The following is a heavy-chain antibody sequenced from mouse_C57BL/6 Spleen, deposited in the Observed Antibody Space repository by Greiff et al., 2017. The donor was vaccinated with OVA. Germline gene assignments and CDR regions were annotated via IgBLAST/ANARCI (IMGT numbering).Heavy chain of an antibody. Sequence: EVKLMESGPELVKPGASVKMSCKASGYTFTDYNMHWVKQSHGKSLEWIGYINPNNGGTSYNQKFKGKATLTVNKSSSTAYMELRSLTSEDSAVYYCARFDYDGAWFAYWGQGTLVTVSA. CDR1: GYTFTDYN. D-gene: IGHD2-4*01. CDR2: INPNNGGT. J-gene: IGHJ3*01. CDR3: ARFDYDGAWFAY. V-gene: IGHV1-22*01.